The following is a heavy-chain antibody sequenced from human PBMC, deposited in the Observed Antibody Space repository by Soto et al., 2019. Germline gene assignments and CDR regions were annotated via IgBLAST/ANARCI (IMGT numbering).Heavy chain of an antibody. CDR1: GGSVSIGSYY. CDR2: IYYSGST. J-gene: IGHJ6*02. CDR3: ARGQGSSSSNYYYGMDV. D-gene: IGHD6-6*01. Sequence: SEPLSLTCTVYGGSVSIGSYYWSWIQQPPGKGLEWIGYIYYSGSTNYNPSLKSRVTISVDTSKNQFSLKLSSVTAADTAVYYCARGQGSSSSNYYYGMDVWGQGTTVTVSS. V-gene: IGHV4-61*01.